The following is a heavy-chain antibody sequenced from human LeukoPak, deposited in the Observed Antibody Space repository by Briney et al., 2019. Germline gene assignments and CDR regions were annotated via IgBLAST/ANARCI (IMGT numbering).Heavy chain of an antibody. J-gene: IGHJ4*02. CDR3: AAYSYMTYYYFDY. CDR2: ISGSGSST. Sequence: TGGSLRLSCAASGFTFSSYAMGWVRQAPGKGLEWVSAISGSGSSTYYADSVKGRFTISRDNSRNTLYLQLNSLRAEDTAVYYWAAYSYMTYYYFDYWGQGTLVTVSS. V-gene: IGHV3-23*01. D-gene: IGHD5-18*01. CDR1: GFTFSSYA.